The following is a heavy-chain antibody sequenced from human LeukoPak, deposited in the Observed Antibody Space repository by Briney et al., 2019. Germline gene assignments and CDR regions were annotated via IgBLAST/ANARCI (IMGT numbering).Heavy chain of an antibody. V-gene: IGHV1-2*06. Sequence: ASVKVSCKAPGGTFSSYGLNWVRQAPGEGLEWMGRINPNSGDTNYAQKFQGRVTMTRDTSISTAYMELSRLRSDDTAVYYCARDVYYYDSSGYYPDYWGQGTLVTVSS. D-gene: IGHD3-22*01. CDR3: ARDVYYYDSSGYYPDY. CDR2: INPNSGDT. CDR1: GGTFSSYG. J-gene: IGHJ4*02.